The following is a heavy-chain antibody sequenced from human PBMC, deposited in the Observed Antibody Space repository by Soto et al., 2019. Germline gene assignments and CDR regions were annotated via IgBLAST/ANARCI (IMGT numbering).Heavy chain of an antibody. CDR2: INPNSGGT. Sequence: ASVKVSCKASGYTFTGYYMHWVRQAPGQGFEWMGWINPNSGGTNYAQKFQGWVTMTRDTSISTAYMELSRLRSDDTAVYYCARALAGMLNYYYYYGMDVWGQGTTVTVS. CDR3: ARALAGMLNYYYYYGMDV. CDR1: GYTFTGYY. J-gene: IGHJ6*02. D-gene: IGHD3-16*01. V-gene: IGHV1-2*04.